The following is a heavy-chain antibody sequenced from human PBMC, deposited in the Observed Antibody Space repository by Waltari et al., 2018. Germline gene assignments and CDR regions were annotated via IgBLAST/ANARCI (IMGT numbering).Heavy chain of an antibody. CDR3: ARIITSTKGYYFDY. Sequence: QLQLQESGPGLVKPSETLSLTCTVSGGSISISTYYWGWIRQPPGKGLGGIGNFYYSGSTYYHPSLKSRVTVSVDTSKNQFSLKLSSVTAADTAVYYCARIITSTKGYYFDYWGQGTLVTVSS. D-gene: IGHD3-10*01. CDR2: FYYSGST. V-gene: IGHV4-39*01. CDR1: GGSISISTYY. J-gene: IGHJ4*02.